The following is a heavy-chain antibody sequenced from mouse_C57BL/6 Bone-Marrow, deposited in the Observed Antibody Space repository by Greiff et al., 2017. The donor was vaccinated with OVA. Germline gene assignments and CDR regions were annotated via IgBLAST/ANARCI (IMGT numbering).Heavy chain of an antibody. Sequence: EVKLQESGPVLVKPGASVKMSCKASGYTFTDYYMNWVKQSHGKSLEWIGVINPYNGGTSYNQKFKGKATLTVDKSSSKAYMELNSLTSEDSAVFYCASLGNYGYYFDYWGQGTTLTVSS. CDR1: GYTFTDYY. V-gene: IGHV1-19*01. CDR2: INPYNGGT. CDR3: ASLGNYGYYFDY. J-gene: IGHJ2*01. D-gene: IGHD2-1*01.